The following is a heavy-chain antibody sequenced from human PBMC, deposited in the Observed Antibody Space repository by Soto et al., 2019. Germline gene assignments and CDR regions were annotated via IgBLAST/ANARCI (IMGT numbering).Heavy chain of an antibody. D-gene: IGHD1-26*01. CDR2: ISYDGSNK. CDR3: ARDPSGSYFFDY. CDR1: GFTFSSYA. J-gene: IGHJ4*02. V-gene: IGHV3-30-3*01. Sequence: GGSLRLSCAASGFTFSSYAMHWVRQAPGKGLEWVAVISYDGSNKYYADSVKGRFTISRDNSKNTLYLQMNSLRAEDTAVYYCARDPSGSYFFDYWGQGTLVTVSS.